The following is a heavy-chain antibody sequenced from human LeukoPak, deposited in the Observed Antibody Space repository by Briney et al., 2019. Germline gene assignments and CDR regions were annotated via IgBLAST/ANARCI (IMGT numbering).Heavy chain of an antibody. D-gene: IGHD6-19*01. Sequence: SETLSLTCTVSGGSISSSYWSWIRQPPGKGLEWIGYIYYSGSTNYNPSLKSRVTISVDTSKNQFSLKLSSVTAADTAVYYCASERIAVAGLFDYWGQGTLVTVSS. V-gene: IGHV4-59*01. CDR2: IYYSGST. CDR1: GGSISSSY. J-gene: IGHJ4*02. CDR3: ASERIAVAGLFDY.